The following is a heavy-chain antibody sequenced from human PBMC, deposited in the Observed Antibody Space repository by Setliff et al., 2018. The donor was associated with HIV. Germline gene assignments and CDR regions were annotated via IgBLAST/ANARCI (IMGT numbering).Heavy chain of an antibody. CDR1: GPSINIHY. V-gene: IGHV4-59*11. D-gene: IGHD4-17*01. CDR3: AKGAGFYGDYTFDH. J-gene: IGHJ4*02. CDR2: IYSTGST. Sequence: SETLSLTCTVSGPSINIHYWSWIRQSPGKAFEWIGYIYSTGSTNYNPSLQSRVSISMVASRNQFSLKVTSVTAADTAVYYCAKGAGFYGDYTFDHWGQGRQVTVSS.